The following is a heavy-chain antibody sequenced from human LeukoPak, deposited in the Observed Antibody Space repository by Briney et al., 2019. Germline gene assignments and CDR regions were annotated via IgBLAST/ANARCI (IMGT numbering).Heavy chain of an antibody. D-gene: IGHD5-24*01. CDR3: ARASRDGFNQNFDF. CDR1: GNSFSNYW. J-gene: IGHJ4*02. V-gene: IGHV5-51*01. CDR2: IYPGDSNT. Sequence: GESLKISCKGSGNSFSNYWIGWVRQMPGKGLEWMGIIYPGDSNTRYSPSFQGQVTISADKSISTAYLQWTSLKASDTAIYYCARASRDGFNQNFDFWGQGTLVTVSS.